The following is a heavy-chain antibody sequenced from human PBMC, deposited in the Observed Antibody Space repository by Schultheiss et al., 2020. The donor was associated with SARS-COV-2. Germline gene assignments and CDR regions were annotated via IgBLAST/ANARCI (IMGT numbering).Heavy chain of an antibody. J-gene: IGHJ4*02. CDR3: ARASKGYGSGSRYFDY. CDR2: ISAGNGNT. D-gene: IGHD3-10*01. Sequence: ASVKVSCKASGGTFSSYAISWVRQAPGQGLEWMGWISAGNGNTKYSQKFQGRVTITRDTSASTAYMELSSLRSEDTAVYYCARASKGYGSGSRYFDYWGQGTLVTVSS. CDR1: GGTFSSYA. V-gene: IGHV1-3*01.